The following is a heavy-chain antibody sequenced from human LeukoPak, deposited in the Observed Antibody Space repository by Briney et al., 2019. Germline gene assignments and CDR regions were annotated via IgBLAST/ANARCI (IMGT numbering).Heavy chain of an antibody. V-gene: IGHV3-30-3*01. Sequence: GRSLRLSCAASGFTFSSHAMHWVRQAPGKGLEWVAIISYDGSNKYYADSVKGRFTISRDNSKNTLYLQMNSLRAEDTAVYYCARTSGSYMYYFDYWGQGTLVTVSS. CDR3: ARTSGSYMYYFDY. CDR1: GFTFSSHA. CDR2: ISYDGSNK. D-gene: IGHD1-26*01. J-gene: IGHJ4*02.